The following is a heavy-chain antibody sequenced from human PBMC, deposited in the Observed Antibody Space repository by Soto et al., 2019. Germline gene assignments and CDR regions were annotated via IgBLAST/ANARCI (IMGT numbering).Heavy chain of an antibody. D-gene: IGHD4-4*01. J-gene: IGHJ4*02. CDR1: AFNLSTYG. V-gene: IGHV3-23*01. CDR3: AKHEGDSKRTTVTTGPGLNY. Sequence: GGSLRLPCAHSAFNLSTYGMGWDRQNPGKGLESVSAISGSGGSKYYADSVKGRFTISRDNSKNTLYLQMNSLRAEDTAVYYCAKHEGDSKRTTVTTGPGLNYWGQGTLVTVSS. CDR2: ISGSGGSK.